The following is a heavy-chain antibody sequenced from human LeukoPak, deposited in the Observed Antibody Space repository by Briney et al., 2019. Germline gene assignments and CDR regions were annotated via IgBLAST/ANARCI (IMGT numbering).Heavy chain of an antibody. D-gene: IGHD2-21*02. CDR1: GGSISSGGYY. J-gene: IGHJ3*02. V-gene: IGHV4-31*03. Sequence: KPSQTLSLTCTVSGGSISSGGYYWSWLRQHPGKGLEWIGYIYYSGTTYYKPSLKSRVTISVDTSKNQFSLKLSSVTAADTAVYYCAKSGDGDTFDIWGQGTMVTVSS. CDR2: IYYSGTT. CDR3: AKSGDGDTFDI.